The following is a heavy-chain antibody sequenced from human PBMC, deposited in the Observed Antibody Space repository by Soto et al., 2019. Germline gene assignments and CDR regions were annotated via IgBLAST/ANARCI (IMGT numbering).Heavy chain of an antibody. CDR3: AREIKYGSGSYYNAGNWFDP. CDR2: IYYSGRT. V-gene: IGHV4-31*03. Sequence: QVQLQESGPGLVKPSQTLSLTCTVSGGSISSGGYYWSWIRQHPGKGLEWIGYIYYSGRTYYNPSLKSRVTMSVDTSKNQFSLKLSSVTAADTAVYYCAREIKYGSGSYYNAGNWFDPWGQGTLVTVSS. J-gene: IGHJ5*02. CDR1: GGSISSGGYY. D-gene: IGHD3-10*01.